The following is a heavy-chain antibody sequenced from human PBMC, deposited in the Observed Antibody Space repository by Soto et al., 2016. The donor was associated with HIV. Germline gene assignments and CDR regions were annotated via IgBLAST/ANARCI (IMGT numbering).Heavy chain of an antibody. J-gene: IGHJ3*02. V-gene: IGHV3-9*03. CDR3: AKALTSSWYIATSAFDI. CDR1: GFTFDDYA. D-gene: IGHD6-13*01. CDR2: ISWNSGSI. Sequence: EVQLVESGGGLVQPGRSLRLSCAASGFTFDDYAMHWVRQAPGKGLEWVSGISWNSGSIGYADSVKGRFTISRDNAKNSLYLQMNSLRAEDMALYYCAKALTSSWYIATSAFDIWAKGQWSPSLQ.